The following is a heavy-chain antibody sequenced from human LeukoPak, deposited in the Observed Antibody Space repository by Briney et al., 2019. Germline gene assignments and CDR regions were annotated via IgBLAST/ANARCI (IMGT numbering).Heavy chain of an antibody. CDR1: GGTFSSYA. Sequence: SVKVSCKASGGTFSSYAISWVRQAPGQGLEWMGGIIPIFGTANYAQKFQGRVTITADESTRTAYMELSSLRSEDTAVYYCARDPGDYDFWSAEPLNWFDPWGQGTLVTVSS. CDR3: ARDPGDYDFWSAEPLNWFDP. D-gene: IGHD3-3*01. J-gene: IGHJ5*02. V-gene: IGHV1-69*01. CDR2: IIPIFGTA.